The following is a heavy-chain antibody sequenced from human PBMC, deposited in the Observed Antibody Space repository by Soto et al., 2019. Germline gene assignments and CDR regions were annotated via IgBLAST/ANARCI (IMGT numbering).Heavy chain of an antibody. CDR2: IIPIFGTA. Sequence: ASLKVSCKASGGTFSSYAISWVRQAPGQGLEWMGGIIPIFGTANYAQKFQGRVTITADESTSTAYMELSSLRSKDTAVYYCASPKFRAFDIWGQGTMVTGSS. CDR1: GGTFSSYA. J-gene: IGHJ3*02. V-gene: IGHV1-69*13. CDR3: ASPKFRAFDI.